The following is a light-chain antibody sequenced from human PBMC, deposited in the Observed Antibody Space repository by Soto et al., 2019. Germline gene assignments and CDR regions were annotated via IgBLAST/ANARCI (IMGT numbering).Light chain of an antibody. CDR1: QGISSA. V-gene: IGKV1-13*02. Sequence: ATQLTQSPSSLSASVGDRVTITCRASQGISSALAWFQQKPGKTPNVLISDASTLENGVPSRFSGSGSGTDFTLTISGLHPEDFATYYCQQFHAYPLTFGGGTTVGI. CDR2: DAS. CDR3: QQFHAYPLT. J-gene: IGKJ4*01.